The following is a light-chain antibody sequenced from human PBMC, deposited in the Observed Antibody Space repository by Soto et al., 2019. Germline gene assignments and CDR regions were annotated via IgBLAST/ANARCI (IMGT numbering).Light chain of an antibody. CDR3: HHYAST. Sequence: EIVLTQSPGTLSLSPGERATLSCRASQSVSNYLAWYQQKPGQAPRLLIYDASNRATGVPDRFSGSGSGTDFTLTISRLEPEDFAVYFCHHYASTFGQGTKV. CDR1: QSVSNY. CDR2: DAS. J-gene: IGKJ1*01. V-gene: IGKV3-20*01.